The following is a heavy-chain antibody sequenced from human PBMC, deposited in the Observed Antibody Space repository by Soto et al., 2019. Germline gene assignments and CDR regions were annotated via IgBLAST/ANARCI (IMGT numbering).Heavy chain of an antibody. CDR1: GGSISSYY. CDR3: ARHFIAAAGPYYFDY. V-gene: IGHV4-59*08. D-gene: IGHD6-13*01. J-gene: IGHJ4*02. CDR2: IYYSGST. Sequence: SETLSLTCTVSGGSISSYYWSWIRQPPGKGLEWIGYIYYSGSTNYNPSLKSRVTISVDTSKNQFSLKLSSVTAADTAVYYCARHFIAAAGPYYFDYWGQGTLVTSPQ.